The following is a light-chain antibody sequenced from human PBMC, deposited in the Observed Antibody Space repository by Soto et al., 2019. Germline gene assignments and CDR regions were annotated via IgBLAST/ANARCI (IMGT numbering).Light chain of an antibody. Sequence: QSVLTQPASVSGSPGQSITISCTGTSSDVGGYNYVSWYQHHPGKAPKLMIYEVSNRPSGVSNRFSGSKSGNTASLTISGRRAEGGGDYYCSSDTGSSTPVFGGGTKLTVL. J-gene: IGLJ3*02. CDR2: EVS. CDR3: SSDTGSSTPV. V-gene: IGLV2-14*01. CDR1: SSDVGGYNY.